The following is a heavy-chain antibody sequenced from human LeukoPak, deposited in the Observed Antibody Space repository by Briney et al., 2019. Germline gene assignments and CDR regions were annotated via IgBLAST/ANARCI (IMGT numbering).Heavy chain of an antibody. J-gene: IGHJ4*02. CDR2: IYHSGST. D-gene: IGHD5-24*01. CDR3: ARVRGGTYNHYFDY. Sequence: SETLSLTCTVSGYSISSGYYWGWIRQPPGKGLEWIGSIYHSGSTYYNPSLKSRVTISVDTSKNQFSLKLSSVTAADTAVYYCARVRGGTYNHYFDYWGQGTLVTVSS. CDR1: GYSISSGYY. V-gene: IGHV4-38-2*02.